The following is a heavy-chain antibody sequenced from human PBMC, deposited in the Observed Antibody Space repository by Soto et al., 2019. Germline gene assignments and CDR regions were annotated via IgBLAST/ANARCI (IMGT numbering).Heavy chain of an antibody. CDR3: ARGGLVAPIAEARNAYDI. CDR1: GGTFSSYA. D-gene: IGHD6-13*01. CDR2: IIPLFVTA. J-gene: IGHJ3*02. Sequence: SVKVSTKASGGTFSSYAISWVRQAPGQGFEWMGAIIPLFVTANSAQKFQSRVTSTADESTSTAYMELSSMRSEDTAVYYCARGGLVAPIAEARNAYDIWGQGTMVTV. V-gene: IGHV1-69*13.